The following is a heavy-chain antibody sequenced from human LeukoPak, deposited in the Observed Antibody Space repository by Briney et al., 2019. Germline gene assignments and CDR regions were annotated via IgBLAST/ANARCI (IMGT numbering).Heavy chain of an antibody. CDR2: IYYSGYT. D-gene: IGHD3-16*01. J-gene: IGHJ6*03. CDR3: ARETSQKGAHYMDV. V-gene: IGHV4-59*01. Sequence: SETLSLTCTVSGGSTSSYYWSWIRQPPGKGLRWIGNIYYSGYTTYSPSLRSRVTISVDTPKNQFSLKLASVTLSDTPVFYCARETSQKGAHYMDVWGKGTTITNSS. CDR1: GGSTSSYY.